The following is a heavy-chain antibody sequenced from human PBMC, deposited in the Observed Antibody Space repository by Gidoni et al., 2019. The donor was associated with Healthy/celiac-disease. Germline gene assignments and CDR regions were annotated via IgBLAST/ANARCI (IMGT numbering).Heavy chain of an antibody. CDR2: ISSRSSTI. V-gene: IGHV3-48*01. D-gene: IGHD2-2*02. Sequence: EVQLVESGGGLVQPGGSLRLSCAASGFTFSSYSMTWVRQAPGKGLECVSYISSRSSTIYYADSVKGRFTIARDNAKNSLYLQMNSLRAEDTAVYYCARGFLLYFDYYGMDVWGQGTTVTVSS. CDR1: GFTFSSYS. CDR3: ARGFLLYFDYYGMDV. J-gene: IGHJ6*02.